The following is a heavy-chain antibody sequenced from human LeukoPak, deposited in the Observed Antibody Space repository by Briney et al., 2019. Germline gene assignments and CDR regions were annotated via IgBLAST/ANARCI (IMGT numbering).Heavy chain of an antibody. CDR1: GFTFSSIW. Sequence: PGGSLRLSCAASGFTFSSIWISWVRQAPGKGLEWVANINQDGREKYYVDSVKGRFTISRDNAKNSLYLQMNSLRAEDTAVYFCGSPRRGYWGQGTLVTVSS. V-gene: IGHV3-7*01. CDR2: INQDGREK. CDR3: GSPRRGY. J-gene: IGHJ4*02.